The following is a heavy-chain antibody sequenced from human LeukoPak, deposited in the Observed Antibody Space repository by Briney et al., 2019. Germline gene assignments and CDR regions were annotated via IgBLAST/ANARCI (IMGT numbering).Heavy chain of an antibody. Sequence: SETLSLTCAVYGGSFSGYYWSWVRQPPGKGLEWIGEINHSGSTNYNPSLKSRVTISVDTSKNQFSLKLSSVTAADTAVYYCARGRSSGYYDYWGQGTLVTVSS. D-gene: IGHD3-22*01. CDR3: ARGRSSGYYDY. CDR1: GGSFSGYY. J-gene: IGHJ4*02. CDR2: INHSGST. V-gene: IGHV4-34*01.